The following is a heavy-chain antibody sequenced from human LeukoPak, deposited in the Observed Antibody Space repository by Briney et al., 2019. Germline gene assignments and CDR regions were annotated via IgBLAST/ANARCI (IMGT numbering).Heavy chain of an antibody. D-gene: IGHD3-22*01. CDR2: ISGDGGST. J-gene: IGHJ6*02. CDR1: GFTFDDYA. V-gene: IGHV3-43*02. CDR3: ANLYYYDSSGYLNYYYGMDV. Sequence: PGGSLRLSCAASGFTFDDYAMHWVRQAPGKGLEWVSLISGDGGSTYYADSVKGRFTIYRDNSKNSLYPQMNSLRTEDTALYYCANLYYYDSSGYLNYYYGMDVWGQGTTVTVSS.